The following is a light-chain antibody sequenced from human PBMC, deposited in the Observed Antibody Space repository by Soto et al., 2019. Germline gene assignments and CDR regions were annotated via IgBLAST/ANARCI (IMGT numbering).Light chain of an antibody. J-gene: IGLJ3*02. Sequence: QSVLTQPPSVSGAPGQRVTISCTGSSSNIGAGYDVHWYQQLPGTAPKLLIYGNSNRPSGVPDRFSGAKSGTSDSLAITGLQSEDEADYYYQSYDSSLSGSMVFGGGTKVTVL. CDR2: GNS. CDR3: QSYDSSLSGSMV. V-gene: IGLV1-40*01. CDR1: SSNIGAGYD.